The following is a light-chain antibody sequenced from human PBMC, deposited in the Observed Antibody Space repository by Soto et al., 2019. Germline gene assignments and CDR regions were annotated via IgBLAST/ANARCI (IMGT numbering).Light chain of an antibody. V-gene: IGKV3-15*01. Sequence: EIVMTQSPATLSVSPGERATLSCRASQSVRTNLAWYQQKPGQAPRLLIYGASTRATGVPATFSGSGSGTEFTLTISRLQSADFAIYYCQQYDNWPRTFGPGTKVDIK. CDR2: GAS. J-gene: IGKJ3*01. CDR3: QQYDNWPRT. CDR1: QSVRTN.